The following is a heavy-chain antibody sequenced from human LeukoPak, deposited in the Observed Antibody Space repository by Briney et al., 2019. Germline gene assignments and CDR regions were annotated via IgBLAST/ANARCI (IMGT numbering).Heavy chain of an antibody. V-gene: IGHV3-21*01. D-gene: IGHD1-26*01. J-gene: IGHJ4*02. CDR2: ISSSSSYI. CDR1: GFTFSSYS. Sequence: PGGSLRLSCAASGFTFSSYSMNWVRQAPGKGLEWVSSISSSSSYIYYADSVKGRFTISRDNAKNSLYLQMNSLRAEDMAVYYCARDTGGSYWSNSYFDYWGQGTLVTVSS. CDR3: ARDTGGSYWSNSYFDY.